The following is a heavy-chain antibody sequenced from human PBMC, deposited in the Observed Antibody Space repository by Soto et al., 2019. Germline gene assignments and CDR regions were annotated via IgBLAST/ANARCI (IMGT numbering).Heavy chain of an antibody. CDR1: GFPFTNAW. CDR3: TTEKGY. Sequence: EVQLVESGGGLVKPGESLRLSCAASGFPFTNAWMNWVRQAPGKGLEWVGRISSKTDGGTPDYAAPVKGRFTISRDDSKNTLYVQMNSLKTEDTAIYYCTTEKGYWGQGTLVTVSS. J-gene: IGHJ4*02. CDR2: ISSKTDGGTP. V-gene: IGHV3-15*07.